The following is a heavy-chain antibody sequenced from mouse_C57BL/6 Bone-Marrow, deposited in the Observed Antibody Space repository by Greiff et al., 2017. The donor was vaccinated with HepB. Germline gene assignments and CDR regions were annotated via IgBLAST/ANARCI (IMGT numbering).Heavy chain of an antibody. CDR2: IDPETGGT. CDR3: TRCRYREWFAY. V-gene: IGHV1-15*01. Sequence: QVTLKVSGAELVRPGASVTLSCKASGYTFTDYEMHWVKQTPVHGLEWIGAIDPETGGTAYNQKFKGKAILTADKSSSTAYMELRSLTSEDSAVYYCTRCRYREWFAYWGQGTLVTVSA. J-gene: IGHJ3*01. CDR1: GYTFTDYE. D-gene: IGHD2-14*01.